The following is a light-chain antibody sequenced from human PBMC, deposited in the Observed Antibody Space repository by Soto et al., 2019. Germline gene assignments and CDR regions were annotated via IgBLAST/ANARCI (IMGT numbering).Light chain of an antibody. CDR1: SCIMQDSY. J-gene: IGLJ2*01. Sequence: QSALTQPPSVSAAPGQKVTISCSGSSCIMQDSYVAWYQQLPGTAPKLIIYDNYKQPSGIPDRFSGSKSGTSATLDIAGLQTGDEADYYCGTWGSDVSAGLFGGGTKLTVL. V-gene: IGLV1-51*01. CDR2: DNY. CDR3: GTWGSDVSAGL.